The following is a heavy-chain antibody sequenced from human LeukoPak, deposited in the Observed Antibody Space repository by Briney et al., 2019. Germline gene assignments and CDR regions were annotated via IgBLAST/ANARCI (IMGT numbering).Heavy chain of an antibody. J-gene: IGHJ4*02. D-gene: IGHD1-26*01. V-gene: IGHV3-7*01. CDR2: INHNGNVN. Sequence: GGSLRLSCAASGFTFSSYWMNWARQAPGKGLEWVASINHNGNVNYYVDSVKGRFTISRDNAKNSLYLQMDSLRAEDTAVYYCARDSGEGATNFDYWGQGTLVTVSS. CDR1: GFTFSSYW. CDR3: ARDSGEGATNFDY.